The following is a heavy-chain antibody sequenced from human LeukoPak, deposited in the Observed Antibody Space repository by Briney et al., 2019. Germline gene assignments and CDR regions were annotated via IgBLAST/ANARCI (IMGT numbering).Heavy chain of an antibody. CDR1: GGSVSSGSYY. J-gene: IGHJ3*02. Sequence: SETLSLTCTVSGGSVSSGSYYWSWIRPPPGKGLEWIGYIYYSGSTNYNPSLKSRVTISVDTSKNQFSLELSSVTAADTAVYYCARSPYSSGWYAFDIWGQGTMVTVSS. CDR2: IYYSGST. D-gene: IGHD6-19*01. V-gene: IGHV4-61*01. CDR3: ARSPYSSGWYAFDI.